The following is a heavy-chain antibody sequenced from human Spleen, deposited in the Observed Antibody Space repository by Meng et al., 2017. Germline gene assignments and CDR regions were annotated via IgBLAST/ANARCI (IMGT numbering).Heavy chain of an antibody. Sequence: GESLRHSCAASGFPISSYAMHWVRQAPGKGLEWVAVISYDGSNKYYADSVKGRFTISRDNSKNTLYLQMNSLRAEDTAVYYCARDLAAVTTEEYFQHWGQGTLVTVSS. CDR1: GFPISSYA. J-gene: IGHJ1*01. CDR3: ARDLAAVTTEEYFQH. V-gene: IGHV3-30*01. CDR2: ISYDGSNK. D-gene: IGHD4-17*01.